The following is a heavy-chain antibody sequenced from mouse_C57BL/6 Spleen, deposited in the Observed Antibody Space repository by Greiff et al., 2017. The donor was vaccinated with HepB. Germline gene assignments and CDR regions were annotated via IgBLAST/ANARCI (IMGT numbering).Heavy chain of an antibody. CDR1: GFTFSSYA. Sequence: EVQRVESGGGLVKPGGSLKLSCAASGFTFSSYALSWVRQTPEKRLEWVATISDGGSYTYYPDNVKGRFTISRDNAKNNLYLQMSHLKSEDTAMYYCARPYGNYPFAYWGQGTLVTVSA. CDR3: ARPYGNYPFAY. V-gene: IGHV5-4*01. CDR2: ISDGGSYT. D-gene: IGHD2-1*01. J-gene: IGHJ3*01.